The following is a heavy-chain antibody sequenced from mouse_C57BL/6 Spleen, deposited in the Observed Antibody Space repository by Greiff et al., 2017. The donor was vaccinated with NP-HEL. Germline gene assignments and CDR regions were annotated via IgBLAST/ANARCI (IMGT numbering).Heavy chain of an antibody. CDR1: GFTFSSYA. Sequence: EVNLVESGGGLVKPGGSLKLSCAASGFTFSSYAMSWVRQTPEKRLEWVATISDGGSYTYYPDNVKGRFTISRDNAKNNLYLQMSHLKSEDTAMYYCARDRREWGIYYDYTYWGQGTLVTVSA. J-gene: IGHJ3*01. V-gene: IGHV5-4*01. CDR2: ISDGGSYT. D-gene: IGHD2-4*01. CDR3: ARDRREWGIYYDYTY.